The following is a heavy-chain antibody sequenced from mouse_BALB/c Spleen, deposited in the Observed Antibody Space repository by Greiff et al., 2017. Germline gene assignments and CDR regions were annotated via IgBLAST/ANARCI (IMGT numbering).Heavy chain of an antibody. D-gene: IGHD3-3*01. CDR3: TRPGTGYAMDD. CDR2: IRLKSNNYAT. Sequence: EVKVEESGGGLVQPGGSMKLSCVASGFTFSNYWMNWVRQSPEKGLEWVAEIRLKSNNYATHYAESVKGRFTISRDDSKSSVYLQMNNLRAEDTGIYYCTRPGTGYAMDDWGQGTSVTVSS. J-gene: IGHJ4*01. CDR1: GFTFSNYW. V-gene: IGHV6-6*02.